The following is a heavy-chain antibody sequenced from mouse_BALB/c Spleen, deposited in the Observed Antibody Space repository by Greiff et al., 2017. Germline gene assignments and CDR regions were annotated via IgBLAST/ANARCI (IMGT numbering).Heavy chain of an antibody. Sequence: EVMLVESGGGLVQPKGSLKLSCAASGFTFNTYAMNWVRQAPGKGLEWVARIRSKSNNYATYYADSVKDRFTISRDDSQSMLYLQMNNLKTEDTAMYYCVRPIYYGYDGAMDYWGQGTSVTVSS. CDR3: VRPIYYGYDGAMDY. CDR2: IRSKSNNYAT. D-gene: IGHD2-2*01. CDR1: GFTFNTYA. V-gene: IGHV10-1*02. J-gene: IGHJ4*01.